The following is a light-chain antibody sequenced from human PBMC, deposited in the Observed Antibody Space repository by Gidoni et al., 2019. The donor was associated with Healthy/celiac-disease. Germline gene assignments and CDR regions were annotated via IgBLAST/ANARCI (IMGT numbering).Light chain of an antibody. CDR3: QQSYSTPHLLT. CDR1: QSISSY. V-gene: IGKV1-39*01. J-gene: IGKJ4*01. CDR2: AAS. Sequence: DIKMTQSPSSLSASVGDRVTITCRASQSISSYLNWYQQKPGKAPKLLIYAASSLQSGVPSRFSGSGSGTDFTLTISSLQPEDFATYYCQQSYSTPHLLTFXGXTKVEIK.